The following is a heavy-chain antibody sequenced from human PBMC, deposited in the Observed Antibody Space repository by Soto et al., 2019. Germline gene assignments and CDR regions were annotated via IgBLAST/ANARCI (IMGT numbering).Heavy chain of an antibody. CDR3: ARDSRSGYYLEY. V-gene: IGHV4-30-2*01. Sequence: QLQLQESGSGLVKPSQTLSVTCAVSGDSISSGGYSWNWIRQPPGKGLEWIGYIYHSGGPDYNPSLKSRVTITVDSSNNQFSLNLRSVTAADTAVYYCARDSRSGYYLEYWGQGTLVPVSS. CDR1: GDSISSGGYS. J-gene: IGHJ4*02. CDR2: IYHSGGP. D-gene: IGHD3-22*01.